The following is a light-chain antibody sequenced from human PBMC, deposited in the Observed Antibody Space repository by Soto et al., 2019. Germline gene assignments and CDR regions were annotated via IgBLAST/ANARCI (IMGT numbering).Light chain of an antibody. V-gene: IGKV1-9*01. CDR2: AAS. CDR3: PKLNTYPLP. CDR1: QGISSS. J-gene: IGKJ5*01. Sequence: SPAVVSALVGDRVTITCRASQGISSSLAWYQQKPGEAPKLLISAASTLQSGVPPRFSGSGSGTEFTLTISSLQPEDFTRYYCPKLNTYPLPSGHLTRLAIK.